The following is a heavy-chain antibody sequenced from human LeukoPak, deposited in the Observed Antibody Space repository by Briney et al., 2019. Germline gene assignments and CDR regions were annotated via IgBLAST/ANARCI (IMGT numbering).Heavy chain of an antibody. CDR2: IYYSGST. CDR1: GGSISSGGYY. J-gene: IGHJ3*02. Sequence: SGTLSLTCTVSGGSISSGGYYWSWIRQHPGQGLEWIGYIYYSGSTYYNPSLKSRVTISVDTYKNQFFLKLSTVTAADTAVYYCARDRYSYGYKTSGDSFYIWGQGTMVTVSS. V-gene: IGHV4-31*03. CDR3: ARDRYSYGYKTSGDSFYI. D-gene: IGHD5-18*01.